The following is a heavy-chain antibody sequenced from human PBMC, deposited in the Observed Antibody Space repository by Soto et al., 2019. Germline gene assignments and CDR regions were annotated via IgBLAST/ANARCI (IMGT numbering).Heavy chain of an antibody. CDR1: GFTFSRYG. Sequence: QVQLVESGGGVVQPGRSLRLSCAASGFTFSRYGMYWVRQAPGKGLEWVARISYDGSNQFYGDSVKGRFTISRDNSKNTLYLKMNSLRSEDTAVYYCAKDGGADYWGQGTLVTVSS. D-gene: IGHD3-10*01. V-gene: IGHV3-30*18. CDR3: AKDGGADY. J-gene: IGHJ4*02. CDR2: ISYDGSNQ.